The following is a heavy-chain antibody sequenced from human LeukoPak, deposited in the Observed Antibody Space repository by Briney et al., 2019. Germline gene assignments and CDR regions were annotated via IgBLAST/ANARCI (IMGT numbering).Heavy chain of an antibody. CDR2: IYYSGST. CDR3: ARHVMTTVGTIDY. V-gene: IGHV4-59*08. Sequence: SETLSLTCTVSGDSISSYYWSWIRQPPGKGLEWIGYIYYSGSTNYNPSLKSRVTISVDTSKNQFSLKLSSVTAADTAVYYCARHVMTTVGTIDYWGQGTLVTVSS. CDR1: GDSISSYY. D-gene: IGHD4-17*01. J-gene: IGHJ4*02.